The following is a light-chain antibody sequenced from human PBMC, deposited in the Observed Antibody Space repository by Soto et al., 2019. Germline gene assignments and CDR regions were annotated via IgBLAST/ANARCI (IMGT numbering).Light chain of an antibody. CDR1: QDVNNY. J-gene: IGKJ2*01. Sequence: EIQMTQSPSSLSASVGDRVSITCRSSQDVNNYLSWYQQKPGKAPRLVIYDTSTLEIGVPSRFGGTGSGTDFTFTIFGLQPEDFGTYYCQQYNNVPYTFGQGTRWISN. CDR2: DTS. V-gene: IGKV1-33*01. CDR3: QQYNNVPYT.